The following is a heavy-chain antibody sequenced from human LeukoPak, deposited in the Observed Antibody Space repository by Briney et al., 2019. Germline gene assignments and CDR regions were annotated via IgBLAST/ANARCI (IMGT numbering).Heavy chain of an antibody. CDR1: GFTVSSVY. Sequence: GGSLRLSCAASGFTVSSVYMSWVRQAPGKGLEWVLVIYSGGSTYYADSVKGRFTISRDKSKNTVYLQMNSLRFEDTAMYYCARNWFDPWGQGTLVTVSS. CDR3: ARNWFDP. J-gene: IGHJ5*02. V-gene: IGHV3-53*05. CDR2: IYSGGST.